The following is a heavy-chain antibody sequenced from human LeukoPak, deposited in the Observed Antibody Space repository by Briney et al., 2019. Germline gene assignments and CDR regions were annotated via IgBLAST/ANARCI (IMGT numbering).Heavy chain of an antibody. CDR2: ISYDGSNK. D-gene: IGHD4-11*01. CDR3: ARDLVDYSNYEDDWRWVFDY. CDR1: GFTFGSYA. Sequence: GGSLRLSCAASGFTFGSYAMHWVRQAPGKGLEWVAVISYDGSNKYYADSVKGRFTISRDNSKNTLYLQMNSLRAEDTAVYYCARDLVDYSNYEDDWRWVFDYWGQGTLVTVSS. J-gene: IGHJ4*02. V-gene: IGHV3-30-3*01.